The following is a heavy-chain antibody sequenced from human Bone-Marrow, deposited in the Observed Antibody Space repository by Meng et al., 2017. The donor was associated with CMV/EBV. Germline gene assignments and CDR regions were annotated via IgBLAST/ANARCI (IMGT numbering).Heavy chain of an antibody. CDR2: INGDGTST. D-gene: IGHD5-24*01. V-gene: IGHV3-74*01. Sequence: GGSLRLSCTASGFTFSSYWMHWVRQAPGKGLVWVSRINGDGTSTSYADSVKGRFTISRDNAKNTLYLQMNSLRAEDTAVYYCAKRTERWLHLDYWGQGTLVTVSS. J-gene: IGHJ4*02. CDR3: AKRTERWLHLDY. CDR1: GFTFSSYW.